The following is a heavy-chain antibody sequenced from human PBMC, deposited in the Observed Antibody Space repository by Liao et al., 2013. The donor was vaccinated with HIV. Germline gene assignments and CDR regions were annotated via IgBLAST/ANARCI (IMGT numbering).Heavy chain of an antibody. V-gene: IGHV4-4*07. CDR1: GASISSYY. Sequence: QVQLQESGPGLVKPSETLSLTCNVSGASISSYYWSWIRQPAGKGLEWIGRIYTSGSTNYNPSLKSRATMSVDTSKNQFSLKLSSVTAADTAVYYCARDKYSDSSGYYPSDNDAFDIWGQGTMVTVSS. D-gene: IGHD3-22*01. CDR3: ARDKYSDSSGYYPSDNDAFDI. CDR2: IYTSGST. J-gene: IGHJ3*02.